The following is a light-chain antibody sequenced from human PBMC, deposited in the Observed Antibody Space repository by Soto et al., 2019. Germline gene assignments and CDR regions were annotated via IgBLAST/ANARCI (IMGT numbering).Light chain of an antibody. CDR2: DAS. CDR3: QHRV. J-gene: IGKJ3*01. CDR1: QSISTW. Sequence: DIQMTQPPSTLSASVGDRVTITCRASQSISTWLAWYQQRPGKAPHLLIYDASRLQGGVPSRFSGSGSGTEFTLTVSSLQPDDFAAYYCQHRVFGPGTKVYIK. V-gene: IGKV1-5*01.